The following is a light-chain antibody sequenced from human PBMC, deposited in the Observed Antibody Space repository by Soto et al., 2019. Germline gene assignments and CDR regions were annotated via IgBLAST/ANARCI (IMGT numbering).Light chain of an antibody. CDR1: SSDVGSYNL. Sequence: QSVLTQPASVSGSPGQSITISCIGTSSDVGSYNLVSWYQQHPGKAPKVLIYEVSERPSGVSNRFSGSKSGNTASLTISGLQAEDEAEYYCCSYAGSRTHVLFGGETKLTVL. CDR3: CSYAGSRTHVL. J-gene: IGLJ2*01. CDR2: EVS. V-gene: IGLV2-23*02.